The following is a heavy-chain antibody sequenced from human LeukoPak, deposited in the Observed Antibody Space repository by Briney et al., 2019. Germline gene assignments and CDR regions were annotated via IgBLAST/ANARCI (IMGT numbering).Heavy chain of an antibody. V-gene: IGHV4-39*07. D-gene: IGHD6-13*01. CDR3: ASHQDLGYSSSWYVWNY. Sequence: SETLSLTCTVSGGSISSSSYYWGWIRQPPGKGLEWIGSIYYSGSTYYNPSLKSRVTISVDTSKNQFSLKLSSVTAADTAVYYCASHQDLGYSSSWYVWNYWGQGTLVTVSS. CDR2: IYYSGST. CDR1: GGSISSSSYY. J-gene: IGHJ4*02.